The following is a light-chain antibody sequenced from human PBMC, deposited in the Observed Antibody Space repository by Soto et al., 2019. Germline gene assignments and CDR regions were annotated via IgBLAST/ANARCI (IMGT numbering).Light chain of an antibody. CDR1: SSDVGGYNY. V-gene: IGLV2-14*01. CDR3: SSYTSSSPPLV. J-gene: IGLJ2*01. Sequence: QSALTQPASVSGSPGQSITISCTGTSSDVGGYNYVSWYQQHPGKAPKLMIYDVSNRTSGVSNRFSGSKSGNTASLTISGLQAEDEADYYCSSYTSSSPPLVFGGGTKLTVL. CDR2: DVS.